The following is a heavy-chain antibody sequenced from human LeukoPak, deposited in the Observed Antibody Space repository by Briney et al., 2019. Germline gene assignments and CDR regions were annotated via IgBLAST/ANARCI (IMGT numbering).Heavy chain of an antibody. J-gene: IGHJ6*02. CDR2: IYYSGST. V-gene: IGHV4-59*01. CDR1: GGSISSYY. Sequence: SETLSLTCTVSGGSISSYYWSWIRQPPGKGLEWIGYIYYSGSTNYNPSLKSRVTISVDTSKNQFSLKPSSVTAADTAVYYCARDPYGMDVWGQGTTVTVSS. CDR3: ARDPYGMDV.